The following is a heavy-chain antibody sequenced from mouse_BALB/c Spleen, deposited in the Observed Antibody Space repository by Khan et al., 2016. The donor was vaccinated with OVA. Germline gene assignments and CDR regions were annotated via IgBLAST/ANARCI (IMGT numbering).Heavy chain of an antibody. CDR2: INPHIGET. D-gene: IGHD1-1*01. Sequence: EVQLQESGPELVKPGASVKISCKASGYSFTGYFMHWVMQSHGKSLEWIGRINPHIGETFYNQKFKGKATLTVDESSSTAHMELRSLASEDSAVYFCARIYGSDFDNWGQGTTLTVSS. J-gene: IGHJ2*01. V-gene: IGHV1-20*02. CDR1: GYSFTGYF. CDR3: ARIYGSDFDN.